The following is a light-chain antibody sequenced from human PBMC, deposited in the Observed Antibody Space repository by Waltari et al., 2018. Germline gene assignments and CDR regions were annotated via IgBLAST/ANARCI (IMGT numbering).Light chain of an antibody. CDR2: RNN. CDR1: SSNIGNNP. J-gene: IGLJ1*01. V-gene: IGLV1-44*01. Sequence: QSELTQPPSASGTPGQRVTISCSGSSSNIGNNPINWYQHLPGAAPKLLMYRNNIRPSGFPYRFAASKSGTSASLAISGLQSEDEGDYYCAAWDDSLKGYVFGTGTKVIV. CDR3: AAWDDSLKGYV.